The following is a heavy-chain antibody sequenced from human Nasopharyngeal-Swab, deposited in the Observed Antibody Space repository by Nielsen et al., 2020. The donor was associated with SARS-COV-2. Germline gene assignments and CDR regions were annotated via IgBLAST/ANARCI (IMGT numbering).Heavy chain of an antibody. CDR1: GFTFNNYN. CDR2: ISSSSSYI. J-gene: IGHJ6*02. Sequence: GGSLRLSCAASGFTFNNYNFNWARQAPGKGLEWVSSISSSSSYIYYAGSVKGRFTISRDNAKNSLYLQMNSLRAEDTAVYYCARDGLDYDFWSAYFMDVWGQGTTVTVSS. CDR3: ARDGLDYDFWSAYFMDV. D-gene: IGHD3-3*01. V-gene: IGHV3-21*01.